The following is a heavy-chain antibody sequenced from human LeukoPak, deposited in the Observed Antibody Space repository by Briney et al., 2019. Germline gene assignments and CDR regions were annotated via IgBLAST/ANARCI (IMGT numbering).Heavy chain of an antibody. CDR3: ASLPRIQLWSLRMDV. CDR1: GFTFSSYE. CDR2: ISSSGSTI. J-gene: IGHJ6*04. Sequence: PGGSLRLSCAASGFTFSSYEMNWVRQAPGKRLEWVSYISSSGSTIYYADSVKGRFTISRDNAKNSLYLQMNSLRAEDTAVYYCASLPRIQLWSLRMDVWGKGTTVTVSS. V-gene: IGHV3-48*03. D-gene: IGHD5-18*01.